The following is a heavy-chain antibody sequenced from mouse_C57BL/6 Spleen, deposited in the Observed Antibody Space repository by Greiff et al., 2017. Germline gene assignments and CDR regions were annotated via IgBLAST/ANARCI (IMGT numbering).Heavy chain of an antibody. CDR1: GYTFTSYW. CDR3: ARWGDYYAMDD. CDR2: IHPNSGST. V-gene: IGHV1-64*01. J-gene: IGHJ4*01. Sequence: VQLQQPGAELVKPGASVKLSCKASGYTFTSYWMHWVKQRPGQGLEWIGMIHPNSGSTNYNEKFKSKATLTVDKSSSTAYMQLSSLTSEDSAVYYCARWGDYYAMDDWGQGTSVTVSS.